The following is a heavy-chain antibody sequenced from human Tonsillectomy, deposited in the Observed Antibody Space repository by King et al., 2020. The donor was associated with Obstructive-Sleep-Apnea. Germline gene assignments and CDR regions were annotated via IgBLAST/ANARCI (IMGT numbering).Heavy chain of an antibody. CDR3: AKDSMDYDTLTGPVDY. Sequence: VQLVESGGGLVQPGGSLRLSCAGSGFTFRSYAMSWVRQAPGKGLEWVSGISGSGRTYYADSVKGRFTISRDNSKNTVYLQMNSLRDEDTAVYYCAKDSMDYDTLTGPVDYWGQGTLVTVSS. CDR2: ISGSGRT. J-gene: IGHJ4*02. CDR1: GFTFRSYA. D-gene: IGHD3-9*01. V-gene: IGHV3-23*04.